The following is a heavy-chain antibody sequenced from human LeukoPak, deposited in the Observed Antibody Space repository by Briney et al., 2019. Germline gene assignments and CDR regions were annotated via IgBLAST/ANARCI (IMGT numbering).Heavy chain of an antibody. J-gene: IGHJ4*02. CDR2: ISSSSSTI. Sequence: PGGSLRLSCAASGFTFSSYSMNWVRQAPGKGLEWVSYISSSSSTIYYADSVKGRFTISRDNAKNSLYLQMNSLRAEDTAVYYCARDNSKDYYGSGSYDYWGQGTLVTASS. CDR1: GFTFSSYS. CDR3: ARDNSKDYYGSGSYDY. D-gene: IGHD3-10*01. V-gene: IGHV3-48*01.